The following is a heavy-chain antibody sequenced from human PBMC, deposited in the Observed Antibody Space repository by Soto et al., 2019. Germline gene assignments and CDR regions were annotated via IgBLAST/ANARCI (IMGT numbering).Heavy chain of an antibody. V-gene: IGHV3-30*03. D-gene: IGHD1-26*01. Sequence: QVQLVESGGGVVQPGRSLRLSCSASGFTFNDYAMHWVRQAPGKGLEWVSFISYDGNYKYYADSVKGRFTISRDTSKNTLYLQMNSLRPEDTAVYFCATARVGTTHFDYWGQGTLVTASS. CDR2: ISYDGNYK. J-gene: IGHJ4*02. CDR3: ATARVGTTHFDY. CDR1: GFTFNDYA.